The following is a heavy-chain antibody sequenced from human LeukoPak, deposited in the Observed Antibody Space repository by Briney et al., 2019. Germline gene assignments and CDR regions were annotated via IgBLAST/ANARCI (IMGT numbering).Heavy chain of an antibody. D-gene: IGHD6-13*01. J-gene: IGHJ6*02. CDR2: IYSGGST. Sequence: GGSLRLSCAASGFTVSSNYMSWVRQAPGKGLEWVSVIYSGGSTYYADSVKGRFTISRDNAKNSLYLQMNSLRAEDTAVYYCAITGYSSSWYQPNYYYYGMDVWGQGTTVTVSS. CDR1: GFTVSSNY. CDR3: AITGYSSSWYQPNYYYYGMDV. V-gene: IGHV3-53*01.